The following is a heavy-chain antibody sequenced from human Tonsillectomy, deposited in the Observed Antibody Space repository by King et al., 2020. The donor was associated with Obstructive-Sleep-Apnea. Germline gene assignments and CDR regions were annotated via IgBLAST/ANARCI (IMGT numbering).Heavy chain of an antibody. CDR3: ARDSSYTATFDY. Sequence: VQLVESGGGLVKPGGSLRLSCAASGFTFGSYSMNWVRQAPGKGLEWVSSISSSSSYIYYADSVKGRFTISRDNAKNSLYLQMNSLRAEDTAVYYCARDSSYTATFDYWGQGTLVTVSS. CDR2: ISSSSSYI. V-gene: IGHV3-21*01. D-gene: IGHD5-18*01. J-gene: IGHJ4*02. CDR1: GFTFGSYS.